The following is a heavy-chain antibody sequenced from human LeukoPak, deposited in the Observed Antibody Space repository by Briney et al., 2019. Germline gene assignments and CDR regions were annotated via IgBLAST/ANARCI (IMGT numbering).Heavy chain of an antibody. D-gene: IGHD6-13*01. CDR1: GDSISNSNYF. J-gene: IGHJ1*01. V-gene: IGHV4-39*01. CDR2: IYYSGST. CDR3: ARPGSGWYGDFQH. Sequence: SETLSLTCTVSGDSISNSNYFWGWIRQPPGKGLEWIGSIYYSGSTYYNPSLKSRVTISVDTSKNQFSLKLSSVTAADTAVYFCARPGSGWYGDFQHWGQGTLVTVSS.